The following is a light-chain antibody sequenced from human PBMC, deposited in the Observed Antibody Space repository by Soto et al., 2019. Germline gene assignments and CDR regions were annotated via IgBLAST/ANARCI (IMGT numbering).Light chain of an antibody. V-gene: IGLV2-14*01. CDR3: CSYTTSNTRQIV. Sequence: QSALTQPASVSGSAGQSITISCPGTSSDVGGYNYVSWYQQHPGKAPKFMIYDVSNRPSGVSNRFSGSKSGNTASLTISGPQAEDEADYYCCSYTTSNTRQIVFGTGTKLTV. J-gene: IGLJ1*01. CDR2: DVS. CDR1: SSDVGGYNY.